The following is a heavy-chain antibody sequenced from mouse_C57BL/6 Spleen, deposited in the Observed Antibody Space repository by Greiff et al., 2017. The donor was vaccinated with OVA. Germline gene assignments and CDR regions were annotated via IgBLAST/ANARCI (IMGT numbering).Heavy chain of an antibody. CDR2: IDPSDSYT. CDR3: ARRDYDVGDYFDY. J-gene: IGHJ2*01. D-gene: IGHD2-4*01. Sequence: QVQLQQPKAELVRPGTSVKLSCKASGYTFTSYWMHWVKQRPGQGLEWIGVIDPSDSYTNYNQKFKGKATLTVDTSSSTAYMQLSSLTSEDSAVYYCARRDYDVGDYFDYWGQGTTLTVSS. CDR1: GYTFTSYW. V-gene: IGHV1-59*01.